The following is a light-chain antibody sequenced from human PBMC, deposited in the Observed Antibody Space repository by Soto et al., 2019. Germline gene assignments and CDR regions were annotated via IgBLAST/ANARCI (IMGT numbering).Light chain of an antibody. Sequence: EILMTQSPATLSVSLGERATLSCRASQSIRSCLAWYQKKNGKAPRLLIYDASTRASGIPARLSGSGYGTELTITISSMKYDDFEVYYCQQYNNWTPTFGHGTRLEIK. V-gene: IGKV3-15*01. CDR1: QSIRSC. J-gene: IGKJ5*01. CDR3: QQYNNWTPT. CDR2: DAS.